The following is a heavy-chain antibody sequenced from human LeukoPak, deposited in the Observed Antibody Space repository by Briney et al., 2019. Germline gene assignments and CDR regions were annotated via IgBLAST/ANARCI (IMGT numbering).Heavy chain of an antibody. CDR2: INPSGGST. CDR1: GYTFTGYY. CDR3: VRSVVGATNPFQH. V-gene: IGHV1-46*01. J-gene: IGHJ1*01. Sequence: ASVKVSCKASGYTFTGYYMHWVRQAPGQGLEWMGIINPSGGSTTHAQKFQGRVTMTRDTSTSTVYMELSSLRSEDTAVYYCVRSVVGATNPFQHWGQGTLVTVSS. D-gene: IGHD1-26*01.